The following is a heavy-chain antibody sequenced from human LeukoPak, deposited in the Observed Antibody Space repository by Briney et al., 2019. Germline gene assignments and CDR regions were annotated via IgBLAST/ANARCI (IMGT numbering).Heavy chain of an antibody. V-gene: IGHV3-23*01. D-gene: IGHD6-13*01. J-gene: IGHJ4*02. Sequence: PGGSLRLSCAASGLTFSDYSMTWVRQAPGKGLFWVSGISAGGGSTYYADSVKGRFTISRDNSRNTLYLQMNSLRAEDTAVYYCAKDAAGPECWGQGTLVTVSS. CDR2: ISAGGGST. CDR3: AKDAAGPEC. CDR1: GLTFSDYS.